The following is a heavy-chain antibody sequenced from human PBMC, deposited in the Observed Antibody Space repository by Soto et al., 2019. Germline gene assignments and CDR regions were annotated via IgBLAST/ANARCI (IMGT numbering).Heavy chain of an antibody. CDR2: IYYSGST. J-gene: IGHJ5*02. V-gene: IGHV4-59*01. Sequence: SVTLCLTCTVSGGSISSYYWSWIRQHPGKGLEWIGYIYYSGSTNYNPSLESRVTMSVDTSKNQLSLKLSSVTAADTAVYYCASLGYCSGGSCYSVEHWFDPWGQGILVTVSS. D-gene: IGHD2-15*01. CDR1: GGSISSYY. CDR3: ASLGYCSGGSCYSVEHWFDP.